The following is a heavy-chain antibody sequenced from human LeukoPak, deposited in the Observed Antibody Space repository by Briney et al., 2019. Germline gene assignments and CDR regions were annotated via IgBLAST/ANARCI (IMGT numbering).Heavy chain of an antibody. D-gene: IGHD6-19*01. CDR3: ARDNPGYSSGWYVDY. CDR1: GYTFTSFV. Sequence: GASVKVSCKASGYTFTSFVINWVRQAPGQGLEWMGWISAYNGNTNYAQRLQGRVTMTTDTSTSTAYMELRSLRSDDTAVYYCARDNPGYSSGWYVDYWGQGTLVTVSS. J-gene: IGHJ4*02. CDR2: ISAYNGNT. V-gene: IGHV1-18*01.